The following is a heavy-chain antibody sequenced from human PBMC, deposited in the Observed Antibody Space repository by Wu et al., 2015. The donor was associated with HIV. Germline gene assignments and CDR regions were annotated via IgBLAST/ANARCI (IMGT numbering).Heavy chain of an antibody. CDR1: GYPFRSYG. CDR2: ISPYNGNT. J-gene: IGHJ4*02. V-gene: IGHV1-18*01. CDR3: ARDLSDDVPGFY. Sequence: QVQLVQSGAEVKKPGASVKVSCKASGYPFRSYGINWVRQAPGQGLEWMAWISPYNGNTNYAQNLQGRVTMTTNTSTTTAYMELRSLRSDDTAVYYCARDLSDDVPGFYWGQGTLVTVSS. D-gene: IGHD1-1*01.